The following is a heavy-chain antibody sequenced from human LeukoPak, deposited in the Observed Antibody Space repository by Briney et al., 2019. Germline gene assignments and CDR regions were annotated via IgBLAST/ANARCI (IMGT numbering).Heavy chain of an antibody. CDR3: AREAYPRAPSHNWFDP. J-gene: IGHJ5*02. Sequence: GASVKVSCKASGYTFTGYYMHWVRQAPGQGLEWMGWINPNSGGTNYAQKFQGRVTMTRDTSISTAYMELSRLRSDDTAVYYCAREAYPRAPSHNWFDPWGQGTLVTVSS. V-gene: IGHV1-2*02. D-gene: IGHD3-10*01. CDR1: GYTFTGYY. CDR2: INPNSGGT.